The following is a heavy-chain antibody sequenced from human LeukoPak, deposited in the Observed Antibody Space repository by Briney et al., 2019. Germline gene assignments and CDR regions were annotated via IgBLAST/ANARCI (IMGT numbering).Heavy chain of an antibody. J-gene: IGHJ4*02. V-gene: IGHV3-48*01. Sequence: PGGSLRLSCAASGFTFSSYSMNWVRQAPGKGLEWVSYISSGSSTIYYADSLKGRFTISRDNAKNPLDLQMNSLRAEDTAVYYCARYCSSASCYRGFDYWGQGTLVTVSS. CDR3: ARYCSSASCYRGFDY. CDR2: ISSGSSTI. CDR1: GFTFSSYS. D-gene: IGHD2-2*02.